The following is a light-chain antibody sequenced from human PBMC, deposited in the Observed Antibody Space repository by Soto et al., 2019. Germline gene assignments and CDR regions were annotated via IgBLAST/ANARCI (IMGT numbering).Light chain of an antibody. CDR2: EVT. Sequence: QSALTQPASLSGSPGQSITISCAGTSSDIGGSKYVSWYQQHPGKAPKLIIYEVTYRPSGVSARFSGSKSGNTASLTISGLQAEDEADYYCSSYTSSSTLGFGGGTQLTVL. CDR1: SSDIGGSKY. V-gene: IGLV2-14*01. J-gene: IGLJ3*02. CDR3: SSYTSSSTLG.